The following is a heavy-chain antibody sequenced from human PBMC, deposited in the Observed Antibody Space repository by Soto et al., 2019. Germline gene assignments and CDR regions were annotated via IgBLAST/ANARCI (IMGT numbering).Heavy chain of an antibody. CDR2: INSSGST. CDR1: GGSISSGGYF. CDR3: ARDILLWFGELPPRAHDAFDI. V-gene: IGHV4-31*03. J-gene: IGHJ3*02. D-gene: IGHD3-10*01. Sequence: QVQLQESGPGLVKPSQTLSLTCTVSGGSISSGGYFWSWIRQHPGKGLGWIGDINSSGSTYSNPSLKSRVTISVDTSKNQFSLKLSSVTAADTAVYYCARDILLWFGELPPRAHDAFDIWGQGTMVTVSS.